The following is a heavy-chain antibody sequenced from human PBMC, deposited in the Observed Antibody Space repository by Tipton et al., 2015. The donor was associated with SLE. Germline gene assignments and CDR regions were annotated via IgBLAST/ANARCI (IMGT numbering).Heavy chain of an antibody. CDR3: ARVGLITPDAFDI. Sequence: TLSLTCTVSGGSISSNYWSWIRQPPGKGLEWIGYIFTTGRTKYSPSLTSRVTISGDTSKNQVSLRLTSVTAADTAVYYCARVGLITPDAFDILGQGTLVTVSS. CDR1: GGSISSNY. J-gene: IGHJ3*02. CDR2: IFTTGRT. V-gene: IGHV4-4*08. D-gene: IGHD3-16*01.